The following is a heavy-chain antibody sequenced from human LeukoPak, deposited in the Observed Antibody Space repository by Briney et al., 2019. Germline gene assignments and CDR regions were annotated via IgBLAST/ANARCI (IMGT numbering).Heavy chain of an antibody. CDR3: ARGGIAAVGTFAFDI. CDR1: GYTFTGYY. V-gene: IGHV1-2*02. J-gene: IGHJ3*02. Sequence: ASVKVSCKASGYTFTGYYMHWVRQAPGQGLEWMGWVYPNSGGTNYPQKFQGRVTMTRDTSTTTAYMELSSLRSDDTAVYYCARGGIAAVGTFAFDIWGQGTMVTVSS. D-gene: IGHD6-13*01. CDR2: VYPNSGGT.